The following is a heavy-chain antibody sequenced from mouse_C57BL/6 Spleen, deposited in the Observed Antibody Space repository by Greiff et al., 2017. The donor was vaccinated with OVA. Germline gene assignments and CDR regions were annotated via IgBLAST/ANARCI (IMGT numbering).Heavy chain of an antibody. J-gene: IGHJ2*01. CDR3: ARRGATVVDFDY. CDR1: GYAFSSYW. V-gene: IGHV1-80*01. D-gene: IGHD1-1*01. Sequence: QVQLQQSGAELVKPGASVKISCKASGYAFSSYWMNWVKQRPGKGLEWIGQIYPGDGDTNYNGKFKGKATLTADKSSSTAYMQLSSLTSEDSAVYFCARRGATVVDFDYWGQGTTLTVSS. CDR2: IYPGDGDT.